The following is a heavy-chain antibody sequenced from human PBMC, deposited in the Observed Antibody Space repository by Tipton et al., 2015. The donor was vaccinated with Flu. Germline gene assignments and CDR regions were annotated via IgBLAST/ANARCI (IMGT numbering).Heavy chain of an antibody. Sequence: TLSLTCTVSGDSISGSYYWGWIRQAPGKGLEWIGNIYHTGSTYHKPSLKSRVTISINTSKNQFSLKLSSVTAADAAVYYCARGYGSCTTTTCSRNFDYWGQGTLVTVSS. V-gene: IGHV4-38-2*02. J-gene: IGHJ4*02. D-gene: IGHD2-2*03. CDR3: ARGYGSCTTTTCSRNFDY. CDR2: IYHTGST. CDR1: GDSISGSYY.